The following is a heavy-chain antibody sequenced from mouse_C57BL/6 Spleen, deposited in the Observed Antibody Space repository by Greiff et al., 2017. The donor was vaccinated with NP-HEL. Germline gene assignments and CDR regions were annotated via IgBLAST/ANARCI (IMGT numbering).Heavy chain of an antibody. Sequence: QVQLQQSGAELVRPGTSVKVSCKASGYAFTNYLIEWVKQRPGQGLEWIGVINPGSGGTNYNEKFKGKATLTADKSSSTAYMQLSSLTSEDSAVYFCARWGYGEYYAMDYWGQGTSVTVSS. CDR2: INPGSGGT. CDR3: ARWGYGEYYAMDY. CDR1: GYAFTNYL. J-gene: IGHJ4*01. D-gene: IGHD3-1*01. V-gene: IGHV1-54*01.